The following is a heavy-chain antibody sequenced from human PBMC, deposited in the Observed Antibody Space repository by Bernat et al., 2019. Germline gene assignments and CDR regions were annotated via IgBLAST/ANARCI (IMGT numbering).Heavy chain of an antibody. V-gene: IGHV3-11*05. J-gene: IGHJ4*02. Sequence: QVQLVESGGGLVKPGGSLRLSCAASVFTFSDYYMSWIRQAPGKGLDWVSYISSSSSYTNYADSVKGRFTISRDNAKNSLYLQMNSLRAEDTAVYYCARDKSHYDSREFDYWGQGTLVTVSS. CDR2: ISSSSSYT. CDR3: ARDKSHYDSREFDY. D-gene: IGHD3-22*01. CDR1: VFTFSDYY.